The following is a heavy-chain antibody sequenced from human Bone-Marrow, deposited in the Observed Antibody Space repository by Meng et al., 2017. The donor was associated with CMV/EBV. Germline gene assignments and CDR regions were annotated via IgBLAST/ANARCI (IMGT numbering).Heavy chain of an antibody. J-gene: IGHJ6*02. V-gene: IGHV1-18*01. CDR3: ARDIIAARPGFYHYGMAV. CDR1: GYMFTNYG. Sequence: ASVKVSCKATGYMFTNYGITWVRQGPGQGLEWVGWISAYDGNTVYAQKFYGRITMTTDTSTTTAYMEVRSLRSDDTAIYYCARDIIAARPGFYHYGMAVWGQGTTVTVSS. CDR2: ISAYDGNT. D-gene: IGHD6-6*01.